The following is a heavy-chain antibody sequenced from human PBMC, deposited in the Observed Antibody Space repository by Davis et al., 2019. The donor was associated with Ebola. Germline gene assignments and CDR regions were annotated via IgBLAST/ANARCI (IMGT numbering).Heavy chain of an antibody. CDR1: GDSFTSHW. CDR3: ASLRRTITGMDDAFDI. J-gene: IGHJ3*02. CDR2: IYTGDSDT. Sequence: GESLKISCKDSGDSFTSHWIGWVRQIPGKGLEWMGIIYTGDSDTRYSPSFRGQVTISADKSMKTAFLQWSSLKASDTAMYYCASLRRTITGMDDAFDIWGQGTMVTVSS. V-gene: IGHV5-51*01. D-gene: IGHD7-27*01.